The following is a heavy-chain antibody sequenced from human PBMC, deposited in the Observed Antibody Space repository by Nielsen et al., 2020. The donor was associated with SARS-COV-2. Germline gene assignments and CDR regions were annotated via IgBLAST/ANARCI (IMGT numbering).Heavy chain of an antibody. D-gene: IGHD6-19*01. CDR3: AKDPGGSGFDY. J-gene: IGHJ4*02. Sequence: GESLKISCAASGFTFSSYSMNWVRQAPGKGLEWVSYISSSSSTIYYADSVKGRFTISRDNSKNTLYLQMNSLRAEDTALYYCAKDPGGSGFDYWGQGTLVTVSS. CDR2: ISSSSSTI. V-gene: IGHV3-48*01. CDR1: GFTFSSYS.